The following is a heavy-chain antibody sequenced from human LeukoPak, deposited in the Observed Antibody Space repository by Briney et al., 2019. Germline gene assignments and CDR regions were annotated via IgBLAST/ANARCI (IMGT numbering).Heavy chain of an antibody. V-gene: IGHV4-34*01. Sequence: PSETLSLTCAVYGGSFSGYYWSWIRQPPGKGLEWIGEINHSGSTNYNPSLKSRVTMSVDTSKNQFSLKLSSVTAADTAVYYCAREPTYCGGDCYSEFDYWGQGTLVTVSS. CDR2: INHSGST. CDR1: GGSFSGYY. J-gene: IGHJ4*02. D-gene: IGHD2-21*02. CDR3: AREPTYCGGDCYSEFDY.